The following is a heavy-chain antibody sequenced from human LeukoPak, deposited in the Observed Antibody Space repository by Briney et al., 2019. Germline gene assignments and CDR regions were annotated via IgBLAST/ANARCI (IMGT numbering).Heavy chain of an antibody. V-gene: IGHV4-39*01. CDR1: SGSISTSNYY. CDR3: ARLVVIIDAFDI. D-gene: IGHD3-22*01. J-gene: IGHJ3*02. CDR2: IYYSGST. Sequence: SGTLSLTCTVSSGSISTSNYYWGWIRQPPGKGLEWIGSIYYSGSTYYNPSLKSRVTISVDTSKNQFSLKLSSVTAADTAVYYCARLVVIIDAFDIWGQGTMVTVSS.